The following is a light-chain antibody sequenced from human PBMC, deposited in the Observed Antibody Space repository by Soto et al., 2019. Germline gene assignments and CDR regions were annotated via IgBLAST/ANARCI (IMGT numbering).Light chain of an antibody. CDR1: SSNIGVNS. CDR2: DDD. CDR3: GSWDSSLSAYV. V-gene: IGLV1-51*01. J-gene: IGLJ1*01. Sequence: QSVMTQPPSVSAAPGQKVTISCSGSSSNIGVNSVSWYQQLPGTAPKLLIYDDDKRPSGIPDRFSGSKSGTSATLGITGFQTGDEADYYCGSWDSSLSAYVFATGTKVTVL.